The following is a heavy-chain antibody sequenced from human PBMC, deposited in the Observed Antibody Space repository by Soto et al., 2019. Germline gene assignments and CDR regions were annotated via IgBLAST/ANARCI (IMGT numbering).Heavy chain of an antibody. CDR2: INPRSGGT. V-gene: IGHV1-46*04. D-gene: IGHD2-8*01. J-gene: IGHJ5*01. CDR1: GYPFTNYY. Sequence: ASVNVSFKASGYPFTNYYMHWVRQAPGQGLELMGIINPRSGGTTYAQNLQGRVTMTRDTSTSTLYMELSSLRSDDTAMYYCARPISFIVHAITAWGHGTLVTVSS. CDR3: ARPISFIVHAITA.